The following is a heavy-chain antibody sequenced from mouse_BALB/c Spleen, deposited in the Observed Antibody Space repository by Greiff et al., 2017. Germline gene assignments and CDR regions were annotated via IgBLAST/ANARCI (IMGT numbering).Heavy chain of an antibody. V-gene: IGHV14-1*02. CDR2: IDPENGNT. Sequence: EVQRVESGAELVRPGALVKLSCKASGFNIKDYYMHWVKQRPEQGLEWIGWIDPENGNTIYDPKFQGKASITADTSSNTAYLQLSSLTSEDTAVYYCARRGAWFAYWGQGTLVTVSA. CDR3: ARRGAWFAY. CDR1: GFNIKDYY. J-gene: IGHJ3*01.